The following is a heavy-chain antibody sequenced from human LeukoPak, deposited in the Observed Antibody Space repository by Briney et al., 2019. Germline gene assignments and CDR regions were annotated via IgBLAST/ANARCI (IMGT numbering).Heavy chain of an antibody. Sequence: ASVNVSCKASGYTFTSYDINWVRQATGQGLEWMGWMNPNSGNTGYAQKFQGRVSMTRDTSISTAYMELSSLRSEDTAVYYCARGPVEAVFGVSTEDWGQGTTVTVSS. D-gene: IGHD3-10*02. J-gene: IGHJ6*02. V-gene: IGHV1-8*01. CDR3: ARGPVEAVFGVSTED. CDR2: MNPNSGNT. CDR1: GYTFTSYD.